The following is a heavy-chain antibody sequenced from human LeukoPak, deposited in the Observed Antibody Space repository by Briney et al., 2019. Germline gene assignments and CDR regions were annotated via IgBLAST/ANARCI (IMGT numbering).Heavy chain of an antibody. CDR3: ARELAPFVVVVTAMGGNWFDP. CDR2: IIPILGIA. D-gene: IGHD2-21*02. V-gene: IGHV1-69*04. J-gene: IGHJ5*02. CDR1: GGTFSSYA. Sequence: GASVKVSCKASGGTFSSYAISWVRQAPGQGLEWMGRIIPILGIANYAQKFQGRVTITADKSTSTAYMELSSLRSEDTAVYYCARELAPFVVVVTAMGGNWFDPWGQGTLVTVSS.